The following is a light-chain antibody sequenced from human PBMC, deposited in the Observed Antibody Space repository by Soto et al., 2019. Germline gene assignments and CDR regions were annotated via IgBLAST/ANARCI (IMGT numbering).Light chain of an antibody. Sequence: EIVLTQSPDPLSLSPGERATLSCSASQSVSSYLAWYQQKPGQAPRLLIYDASNRATGIPARFSGSGSGTDFTLTISSLEPEDFAVYYCQQRSNWPPWTVGQGTKVDIK. V-gene: IGKV3-11*01. J-gene: IGKJ1*01. CDR1: QSVSSY. CDR3: QQRSNWPPWT. CDR2: DAS.